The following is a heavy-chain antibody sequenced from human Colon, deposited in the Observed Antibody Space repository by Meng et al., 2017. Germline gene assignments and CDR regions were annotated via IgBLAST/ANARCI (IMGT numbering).Heavy chain of an antibody. D-gene: IGHD3-10*01. V-gene: IGHV3-30*02. J-gene: IGHJ5*01. CDR3: ARDKGVTCLDT. CDR1: GLIFSKSG. Sequence: GESLKISCAASGLIFSKSGMHWVRQAPGKGLEWVAFIWSDGSSKYYTDSVKGRFTISRDNSKNTLSLQMDSLRVEDTAVYYCARDKGVTCLDTWGQGNLV. CDR2: IWSDGSSK.